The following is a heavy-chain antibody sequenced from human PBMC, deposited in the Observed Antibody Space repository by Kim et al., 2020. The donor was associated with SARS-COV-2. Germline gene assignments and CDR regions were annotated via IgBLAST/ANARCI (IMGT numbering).Heavy chain of an antibody. CDR2: ISGSGGST. CDR3: AKLDSAAGTSSYFDY. J-gene: IGHJ4*02. D-gene: IGHD6-13*01. CDR1: GFTFSSYA. Sequence: GGSLRLSCAASGFTFSSYAMSWVRQAPGKGLEWVAAISGSGGSTYYADSVKGRFTISRDNSKNTLYLQMNSLRAEDTAVYYCAKLDSAAGTSSYFDYWGQGTLVTVSS. V-gene: IGHV3-23*01.